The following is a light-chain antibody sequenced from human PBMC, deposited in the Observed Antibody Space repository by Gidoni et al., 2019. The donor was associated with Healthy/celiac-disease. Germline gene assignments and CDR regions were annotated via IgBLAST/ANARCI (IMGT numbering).Light chain of an antibody. V-gene: IGLV2-23*01. CDR3: CSYAGSSTWV. J-gene: IGLJ3*02. CDR1: SRDVGSYTL. Sequence: QSALTQPASVSGSPGLSITLSCTGTSRDVGSYTLGSWYQQHPGKATKLMLYEGSKRPSGVSNRFAGSKSGNTASLTISGRQAEDEADYYCCSYAGSSTWVFGGGTKLTGL. CDR2: EGS.